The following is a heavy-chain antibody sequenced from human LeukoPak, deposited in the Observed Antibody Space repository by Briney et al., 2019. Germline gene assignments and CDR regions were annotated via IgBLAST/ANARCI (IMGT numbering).Heavy chain of an antibody. CDR1: GFTFSSYW. D-gene: IGHD3-22*01. CDR2: IKQDGSEK. V-gene: IGHV3-7*01. J-gene: IGHJ5*02. CDR3: ARAYYYDSSGYRSNWFDP. Sequence: PGGSLRLSCAASGFTFSSYWMSWVRQAPGKGLEWVANIKQDGSEKYYVDSVKGRFTISRDNAKNSLCLQMKSLRAEDTAVYYCARAYYYDSSGYRSNWFDPWGQGTLVTVSS.